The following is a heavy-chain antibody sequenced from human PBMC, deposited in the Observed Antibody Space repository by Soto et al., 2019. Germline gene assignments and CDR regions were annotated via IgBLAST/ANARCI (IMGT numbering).Heavy chain of an antibody. D-gene: IGHD2-2*01. J-gene: IGHJ2*01. Sequence: SETLSLTCTVSGGSISSYYWSWIRQPPGKGLEWIGYIYYSGSTNYNPSLKSRVTISVDTSKNQFSLKLSSVTAADTAVYYCARGYCSSTSCYLSDWYFDLWGGGTLVTVSS. CDR3: ARGYCSSTSCYLSDWYFDL. CDR2: IYYSGST. V-gene: IGHV4-59*01. CDR1: GGSISSYY.